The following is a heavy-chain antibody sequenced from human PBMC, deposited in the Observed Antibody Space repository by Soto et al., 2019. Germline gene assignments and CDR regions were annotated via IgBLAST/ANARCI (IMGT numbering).Heavy chain of an antibody. CDR2: IRSKPDGGTL. CDR1: GFPFGRAW. D-gene: IGHD1-26*01. J-gene: IGHJ4*02. Sequence: EVRLVESGGGLVKPGEFLRLSCAASGFPFGRAWMSWVRQAPGRGLEWVGRIRSKPDGGTLEYAAPVKGRFTISRDDSMNMLYLQMYSLETDDTAVYYCSTELGSNSANPLNYWGQGTLVTVSS. V-gene: IGHV3-15*07. CDR3: STELGSNSANPLNY.